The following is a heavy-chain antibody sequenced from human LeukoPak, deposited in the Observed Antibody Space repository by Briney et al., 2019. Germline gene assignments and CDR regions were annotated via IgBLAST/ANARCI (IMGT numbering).Heavy chain of an antibody. V-gene: IGHV1-69*01. CDR3: ARASGQAYYDILTGYAH. D-gene: IGHD3-9*01. Sequence: SVKVSCKASGGTFSSYAISWVRQAPGQGLEWMGGIIPIFGTANYAQKFQGRVTITADESTSTAYMELSSLRSEDTAVYYCARASGQAYYDILTGYAHWGQGTLVTVPS. J-gene: IGHJ4*02. CDR1: GGTFSSYA. CDR2: IIPIFGTA.